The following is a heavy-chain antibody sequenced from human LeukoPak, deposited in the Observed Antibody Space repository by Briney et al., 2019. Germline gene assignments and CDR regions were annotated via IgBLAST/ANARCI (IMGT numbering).Heavy chain of an antibody. CDR3: AKGVRYLDWWILDY. Sequence: GGSLRLSCAASGFTFSYYAMGWVRQAPGKGLEWVSGISGGNNAYYTDSVKGRFTISRDNSKNTLYLQMNTLRAEDTAVYYCAKGVRYLDWWILDYWGQGTLVPVSS. CDR1: GFTFSYYA. CDR2: ISGGNNA. D-gene: IGHD3-9*01. J-gene: IGHJ4*02. V-gene: IGHV3-23*01.